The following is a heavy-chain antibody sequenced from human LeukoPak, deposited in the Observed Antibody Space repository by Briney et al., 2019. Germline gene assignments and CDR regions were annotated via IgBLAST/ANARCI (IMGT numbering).Heavy chain of an antibody. CDR1: GFTFSSYW. CDR2: INSDGSST. Sequence: GGSLRLSCAASGFTFSSYWMHWVRQAPGKGLVWVSRINSDGSSTSYADSVKGRFTISRDNAKNTLYLQMNSLRAEDTAVYYCALLYCGGDCFFRYWGQGTLVTVSS. J-gene: IGHJ4*02. V-gene: IGHV3-74*01. D-gene: IGHD2-21*02. CDR3: ALLYCGGDCFFRY.